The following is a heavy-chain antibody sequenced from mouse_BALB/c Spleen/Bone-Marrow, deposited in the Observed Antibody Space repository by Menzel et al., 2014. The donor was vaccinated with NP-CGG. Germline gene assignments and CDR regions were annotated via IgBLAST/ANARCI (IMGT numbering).Heavy chain of an antibody. CDR1: GYTFTSYW. D-gene: IGHD2-1*01. CDR2: IDPSDSET. CDR3: ARSGGNYVSFAY. V-gene: IGHV1-69*02. Sequence: QVQLQQSGAELVKPGAPVKLSCKASGYTFTSYWMNWVKQRPGRGLEWIGRIDPSDSETHYNQKFKDKATLTVDKSSSTAYIQLSNLTSEDSAVYYCARSGGNYVSFAYWGQGTLVTVSA. J-gene: IGHJ3*01.